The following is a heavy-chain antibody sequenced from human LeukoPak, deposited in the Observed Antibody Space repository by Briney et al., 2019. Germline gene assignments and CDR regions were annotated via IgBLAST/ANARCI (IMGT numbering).Heavy chain of an antibody. CDR1: GFTFSSYA. V-gene: IGHV3-30*04. D-gene: IGHD3-22*01. J-gene: IGHJ4*02. CDR2: ISYDGSNK. CDR3: AREDSSGLLEFDY. Sequence: GGSLRLSCAASGFTFSSYAMHWVRQAPGKGLEWVAVISYDGSNKYYADSVKGRFTISRDNSKNTLYLQMNSLRAEDTAVYYCAREDSSGLLEFDYWGQGTLVTVSS.